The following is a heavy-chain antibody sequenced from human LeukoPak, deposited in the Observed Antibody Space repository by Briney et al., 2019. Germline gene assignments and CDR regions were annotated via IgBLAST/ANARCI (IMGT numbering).Heavy chain of an antibody. CDR1: GFTFSSYA. CDR2: ISYDGSNK. V-gene: IGHV3-30*04. J-gene: IGHJ6*02. Sequence: GRSLRLSCAASGFTFSSYAMHWVRQAPGKGLEWVAVISYDGSNKYYADSVKGRFTISRDNSKNTLYLQMNGLRAEDTAVYYCARDLLRAAAGTIPRYYYYYYGMDVWGQGTTVTVSS. D-gene: IGHD6-13*01. CDR3: ARDLLRAAAGTIPRYYYYYYGMDV.